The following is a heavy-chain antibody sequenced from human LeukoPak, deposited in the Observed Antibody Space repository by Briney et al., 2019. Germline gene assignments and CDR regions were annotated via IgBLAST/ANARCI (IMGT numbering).Heavy chain of an antibody. D-gene: IGHD3-16*01. Sequence: GGSLRLSCAAPGIAFSDYYMTWIRQAPGKGLEWLSHISGSGSYIYYADSVKGRFTISRDNSKNTLYLQMNSLRAEDTAVYYCARGRAITFGGVMLGAFDIWGQGTTVTVSS. V-gene: IGHV3-11*04. J-gene: IGHJ3*02. CDR1: GIAFSDYY. CDR2: ISGSGSYI. CDR3: ARGRAITFGGVMLGAFDI.